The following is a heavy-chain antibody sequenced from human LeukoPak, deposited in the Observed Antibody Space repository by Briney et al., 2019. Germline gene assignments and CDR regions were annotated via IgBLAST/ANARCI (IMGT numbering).Heavy chain of an antibody. CDR2: INHSGST. Sequence: PSETLSLTCAVYGGSFSGYYWSWIRQPPGKGLEWIGEINHSGSTNYNPSLKSRVTISVDTPKNQFSLKLSSVTAADTAVYYCARRVSGWYSNCWFDPWGQGTLVTVSS. V-gene: IGHV4-34*01. J-gene: IGHJ5*02. D-gene: IGHD6-19*01. CDR1: GGSFSGYY. CDR3: ARRVSGWYSNCWFDP.